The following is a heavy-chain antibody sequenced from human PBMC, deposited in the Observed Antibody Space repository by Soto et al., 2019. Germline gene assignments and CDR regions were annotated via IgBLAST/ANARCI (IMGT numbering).Heavy chain of an antibody. V-gene: IGHV3-23*01. CDR1: GFTFSDFG. CDR2: VNNDGRNT. J-gene: IGHJ4*02. D-gene: IGHD2-21*02. Sequence: GGSLRLSCEASGFTFSDFGMSRVRQIPGKGLEWVSTVNNDGRNTHYADSVEGRFTISRDNSKNTLYLQMGSLRAEDTALYYCPKDPGTEESLFDYWGQGTLVTVSS. CDR3: PKDPGTEESLFDY.